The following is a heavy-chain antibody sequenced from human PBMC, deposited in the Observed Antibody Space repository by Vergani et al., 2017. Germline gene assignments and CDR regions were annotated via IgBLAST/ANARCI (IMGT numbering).Heavy chain of an antibody. V-gene: IGHV4-61*02. D-gene: IGHD2-15*01. CDR3: ARGSGLGGSCYKPLFVY. Sequence: QVQLQESGPGLVQPSQTLSLTCTVSGGSINSHNYYWSWIRQPAGKGLEWIGRIHTSGSTNYNPSLKSRVTMSEDTSKNQFSLNLTSVTAADTAVYFCARGSGLGGSCYKPLFVYWCQGILVTVSS. CDR2: IHTSGST. CDR1: GGSINSHNYY. J-gene: IGHJ4*02.